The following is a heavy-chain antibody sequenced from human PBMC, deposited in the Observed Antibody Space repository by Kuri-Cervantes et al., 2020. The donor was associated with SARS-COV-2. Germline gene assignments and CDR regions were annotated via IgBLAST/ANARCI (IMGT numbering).Heavy chain of an antibody. Sequence: GESLKISCAASGFTFSSYAFHWVRLAPGKGLEWVAVISYDERNKFYADSVKGRFTISRDNSQNTLDLHLNSLRPDDTALYYCARGIGPKMGIIFYSDYGLDVWGQGTTVTVSS. D-gene: IGHD3-9*01. CDR2: ISYDERNK. CDR1: GFTFSSYA. V-gene: IGHV3-30*03. J-gene: IGHJ6*02. CDR3: ARGIGPKMGIIFYSDYGLDV.